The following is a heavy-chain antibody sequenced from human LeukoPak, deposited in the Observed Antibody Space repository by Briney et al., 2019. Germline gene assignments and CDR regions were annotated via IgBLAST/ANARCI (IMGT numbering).Heavy chain of an antibody. V-gene: IGHV1-46*01. CDR3: ARDGPTAAPFDY. CDR2: INPRGGST. J-gene: IGHJ4*02. D-gene: IGHD2-2*01. Sequence: ASVKVSCKASGYRFTSYDMHWVRQAPGQGLEWMGIINPRGGSTGYAQRFQGRVAMTRDTSTTTVYMEVNSLTSEDTAVYFCARDGPTAAPFDYWGQGTLVTVSS. CDR1: GYRFTSYD.